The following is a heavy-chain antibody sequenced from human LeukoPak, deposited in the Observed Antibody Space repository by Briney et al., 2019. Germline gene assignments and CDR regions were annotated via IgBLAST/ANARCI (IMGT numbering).Heavy chain of an antibody. J-gene: IGHJ4*02. CDR2: INHSGYT. CDR1: GVSFDDYY. Sequence: PSETLSLTCAVSGVSFDDYYWSWVRQTPGKGLEWIGEINHSGYTNDSPSLKSRVTLSIDTSRKQFPLNLRSVTVADTGIYYCTRMTAGHDYWGQGTLVTVSS. CDR3: TRMTAGHDY. D-gene: IGHD2-21*02. V-gene: IGHV4-34*01.